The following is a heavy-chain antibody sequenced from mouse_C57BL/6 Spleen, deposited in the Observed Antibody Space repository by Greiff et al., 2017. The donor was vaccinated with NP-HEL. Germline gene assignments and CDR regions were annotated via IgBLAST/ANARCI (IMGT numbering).Heavy chain of an antibody. J-gene: IGHJ4*01. V-gene: IGHV1-22*01. D-gene: IGHD1-1*01. Sequence: DVKLQESGPELVKPGASVKMSCKASGYTFTDYNMHWVKQSHGKSLEWIGYINPNNGGTSYNQKFKGKATLTVNKSSSTAYMELRSLTSEDSAVYYCARELYYYGSSYDAMDYWGQGTSVTVSS. CDR2: INPNNGGT. CDR3: ARELYYYGSSYDAMDY. CDR1: GYTFTDYN.